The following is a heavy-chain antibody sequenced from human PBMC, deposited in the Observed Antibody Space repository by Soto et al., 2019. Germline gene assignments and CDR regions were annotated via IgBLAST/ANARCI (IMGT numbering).Heavy chain of an antibody. CDR1: GYTFTSYG. V-gene: IGHV1-18*01. D-gene: IGHD3-10*01. Sequence: QVQLVQSGSEVKKPGASLKVSCKASGYTFTSYGITWARQAPGQGLEWMGWISAYNGNTNYAQNVQGRVTMTTDTSTSTDYMELRTLIYDDTAVYYCARGPYYYGSGSFYWGDYWGQGTLVTVSS. CDR3: ARGPYYYGSGSFYWGDY. CDR2: ISAYNGNT. J-gene: IGHJ4*02.